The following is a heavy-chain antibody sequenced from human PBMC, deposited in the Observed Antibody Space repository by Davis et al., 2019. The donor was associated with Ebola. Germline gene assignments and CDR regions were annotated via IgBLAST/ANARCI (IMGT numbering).Heavy chain of an antibody. V-gene: IGHV3-23*01. Sequence: GESLKISCAASGFTFSSYAMSWVRQAPGKGLEWVSAISGSGGSTYYADSVKGQFTISRDNSKNTLYLQMNSLRAEDTAVYYCASGSYYLRAFDYWGQGTLVTVSS. CDR2: ISGSGGST. CDR3: ASGSYYLRAFDY. D-gene: IGHD1-26*01. CDR1: GFTFSSYA. J-gene: IGHJ4*02.